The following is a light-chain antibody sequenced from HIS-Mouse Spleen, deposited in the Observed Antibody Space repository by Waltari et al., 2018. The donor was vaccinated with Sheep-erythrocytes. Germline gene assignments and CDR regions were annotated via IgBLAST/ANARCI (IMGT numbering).Light chain of an antibody. CDR2: GAS. CDR3: QQANSFPIT. Sequence: EIVLTQSPGTLSLSPGERATLSCRASQSVSSSYLAWYQQNPGQAPRLLIYGASSRATGIPDRFSGSGSGTDFTLTISRLEPEDFATYYCQQANSFPITFGQGTRLEIK. J-gene: IGKJ5*01. V-gene: IGKV3-20*01. CDR1: QSVSSSY.